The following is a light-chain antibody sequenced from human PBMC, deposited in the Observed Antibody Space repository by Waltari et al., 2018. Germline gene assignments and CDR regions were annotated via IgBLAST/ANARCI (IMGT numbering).Light chain of an antibody. CDR1: ALPRQY. CDR2: QDT. Sequence: SYELTQPPSVSVSPGQTARITCSGDALPRQYAYWYQQRPGQAPMLMIYQDTQRPSEIPERFSGSSSGTTVTLTISEVQAEDEADYYCQSADGSGTYVVFGGGTNLTVL. V-gene: IGLV3-25*03. CDR3: QSADGSGTYVV. J-gene: IGLJ2*01.